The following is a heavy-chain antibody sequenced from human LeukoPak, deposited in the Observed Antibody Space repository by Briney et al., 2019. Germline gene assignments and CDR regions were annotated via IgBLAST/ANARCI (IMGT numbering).Heavy chain of an antibody. CDR1: GGSISSSSYY. CDR3: ARLGDAYNLLLDY. J-gene: IGHJ4*02. D-gene: IGHD5-24*01. Sequence: SETLSLTCTVSGGSISSSSYYWGCIRQPPGKGLEWIGSIYYSGSTYYNPSLRSRLTMSVDTSKNQFSLRLTSVTAADTAVYYCARLGDAYNLLLDYWGQGTLVTVSS. V-gene: IGHV4-39*01. CDR2: IYYSGST.